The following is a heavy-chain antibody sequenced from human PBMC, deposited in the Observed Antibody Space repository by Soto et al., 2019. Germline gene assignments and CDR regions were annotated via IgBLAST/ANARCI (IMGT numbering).Heavy chain of an antibody. CDR1: GGSISSYY. J-gene: IGHJ6*02. V-gene: IGHV4-59*01. Sequence: SETLSLTCTVSGGSISSYYWSWIRQPPGKGLEWIGYIYYSGSTNYNPSLKSRVTISVDTSKNQFSLKLSSVTAADTAVYYCAREGVSSRWYNYYGMDIWGQGTTVTVSS. CDR3: AREGVSSRWYNYYGMDI. D-gene: IGHD6-13*01. CDR2: IYYSGST.